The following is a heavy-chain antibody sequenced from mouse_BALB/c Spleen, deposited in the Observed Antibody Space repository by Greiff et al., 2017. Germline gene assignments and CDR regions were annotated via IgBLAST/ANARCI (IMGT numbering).Heavy chain of an antibody. J-gene: IGHJ4*01. Sequence: EVKLQESGPGLVKPSQSLSLTCTVTGYSITSDYAWNWIRQFPGNKLEWMGYISYSGSTSYNPSLKSRISITRDTSKNQFFLQLNSVTTEDTATYYCARDDYGNYYYAMDYWGQGTSVTVSS. CDR2: ISYSGST. CDR1: GYSITSDYA. V-gene: IGHV3-2*02. D-gene: IGHD2-1*01. CDR3: ARDDYGNYYYAMDY.